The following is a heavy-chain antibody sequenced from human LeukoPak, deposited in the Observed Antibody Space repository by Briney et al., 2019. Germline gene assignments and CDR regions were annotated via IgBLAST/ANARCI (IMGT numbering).Heavy chain of an antibody. D-gene: IGHD2-15*01. V-gene: IGHV4-59*08. Sequence: SETLSLTCTVSDGSINSFYWSWIRQPPGKGLEWLGYIYSSGNTNYNPSLKSRVTISVDTSKNQFSLKLSSVTAADTAVYYCARHGIGQGANYFDYWGQGTLVTVSS. CDR1: DGSINSFY. CDR3: ARHGIGQGANYFDY. J-gene: IGHJ4*02. CDR2: IYSSGNT.